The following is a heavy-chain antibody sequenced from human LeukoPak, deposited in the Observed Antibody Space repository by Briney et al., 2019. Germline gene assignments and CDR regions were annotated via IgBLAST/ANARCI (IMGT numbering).Heavy chain of an antibody. Sequence: SETLSLTCSVSAGSISTYYWTWVRQPPGKGLEWIGYIYYTGSTNYNPSLKSRVTISVDTSKNQFSLKLSSVTAADTAVYYCAREHLGVAAADYWGQGTLVTVSS. D-gene: IGHD6-19*01. CDR2: IYYTGST. CDR3: AREHLGVAAADY. V-gene: IGHV4-59*01. CDR1: AGSISTYY. J-gene: IGHJ4*02.